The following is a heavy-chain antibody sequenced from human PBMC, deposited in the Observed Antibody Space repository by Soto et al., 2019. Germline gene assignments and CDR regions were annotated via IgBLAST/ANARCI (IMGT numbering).Heavy chain of an antibody. V-gene: IGHV1-69*13. Sequence: ASVKVSCKASGGTFSIYSICWVRQAPGQGLEWMGGIIPIFGTANYAQKFQGRVTITADESTSTAYMELSSLRSEDTAVYYCAVAIAGWELLSDYWGQGTLVTVSS. CDR1: GGTFSIYS. CDR2: IIPIFGTA. CDR3: AVAIAGWELLSDY. D-gene: IGHD1-26*01. J-gene: IGHJ4*02.